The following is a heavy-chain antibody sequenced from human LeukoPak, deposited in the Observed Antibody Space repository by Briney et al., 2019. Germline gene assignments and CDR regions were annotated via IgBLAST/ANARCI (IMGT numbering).Heavy chain of an antibody. CDR2: IYTSGST. CDR1: GGSISSYY. J-gene: IGHJ4*02. D-gene: IGHD6-13*01. Sequence: PSETLSLTCTVSGGSISSYYWSWIRQPPAKGLEWIGYIYTSGSTNYNPSLKSRVTISVDTSKNQFSLKLSSVTAADTAVYYCARHEPGAAAGTDFDYWGQGTLVTVSS. V-gene: IGHV4-4*09. CDR3: ARHEPGAAAGTDFDY.